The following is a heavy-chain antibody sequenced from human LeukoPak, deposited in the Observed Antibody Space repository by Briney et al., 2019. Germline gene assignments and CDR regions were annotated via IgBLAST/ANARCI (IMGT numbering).Heavy chain of an antibody. D-gene: IGHD3-22*01. CDR2: IHYSGST. Sequence: SETLSLICTVSGGSINSGDYFWSWIRQHPGKGLEWIGYIHYSGSTYYNPSLKSRVSISADTTKNQFSLKLTSMTAADTAVYHCARGYDTSGYYGHWFDPWGQGTLVTASS. CDR3: ARGYDTSGYYGHWFDP. J-gene: IGHJ5*02. V-gene: IGHV4-31*03. CDR1: GGSINSGDYF.